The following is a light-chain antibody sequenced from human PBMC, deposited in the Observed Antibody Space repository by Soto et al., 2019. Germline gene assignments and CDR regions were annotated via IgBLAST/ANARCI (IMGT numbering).Light chain of an antibody. CDR1: QSVSSYR. J-gene: IGKJ5*01. Sequence: EIVFTESPGTLSLSPGGRATLSCRASQSVSSYRLAWYQQKPGQPPRLLISGASSRATGIPDRFSGSGSGTDFTLTINRLEPEDFALYHCQQYGASPITFCQGTRLEI. V-gene: IGKV3-20*01. CDR3: QQYGASPIT. CDR2: GAS.